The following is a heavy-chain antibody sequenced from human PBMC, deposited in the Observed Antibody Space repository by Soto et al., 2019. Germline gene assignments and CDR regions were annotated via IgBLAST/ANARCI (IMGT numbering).Heavy chain of an antibody. CDR1: GGPISSGGYY. V-gene: IGHV4-31*03. D-gene: IGHD3-10*01. Sequence: QVQLQESGPGLVKPSETLSLTCTVSGGPISSGGYYWSWIRQHPGKGLEWIGYIYYTGRTDYNPSLMSRVIISVDTSKSQFSLKLSSVTAADTAVYYCARRLWFGENLWFDPWGQGTLVTVSS. CDR2: IYYTGRT. J-gene: IGHJ5*02. CDR3: ARRLWFGENLWFDP.